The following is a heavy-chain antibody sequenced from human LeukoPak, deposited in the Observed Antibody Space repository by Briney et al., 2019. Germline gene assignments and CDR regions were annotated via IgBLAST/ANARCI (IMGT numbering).Heavy chain of an antibody. Sequence: GRSLRLSCAASGFTFDDYPMHWVRQAPGKGLQWVSVISWDGGSRYYADSVEGRFTISRDNSKNSLYLQMNSLRTEDTAFYYCAKDKGLRYFDWAHDYWGQGTLVTVSS. V-gene: IGHV3-43*01. D-gene: IGHD3-9*01. CDR2: ISWDGGSR. CDR1: GFTFDDYP. CDR3: AKDKGLRYFDWAHDY. J-gene: IGHJ4*02.